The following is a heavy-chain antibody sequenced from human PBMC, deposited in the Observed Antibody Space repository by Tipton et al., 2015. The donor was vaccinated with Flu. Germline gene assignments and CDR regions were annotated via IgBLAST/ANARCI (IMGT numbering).Heavy chain of an antibody. D-gene: IGHD3-10*01. J-gene: IGHJ5*01. CDR2: ISTYDGKT. CDR3: ARGERGVISPPKWFES. CDR1: GYYFTHYG. V-gene: IGHV1-18*01. Sequence: QLVQSGGEVKKPGASVKVSCKASGYYFTHYGITWVRQAPGQGLEWMGWISTYDGKTNYAQNFQGRVTMTTDTSTRTVYMELRSLRSDDTAVYYCARGERGVISPPKWFESWGQGTLVIVSS.